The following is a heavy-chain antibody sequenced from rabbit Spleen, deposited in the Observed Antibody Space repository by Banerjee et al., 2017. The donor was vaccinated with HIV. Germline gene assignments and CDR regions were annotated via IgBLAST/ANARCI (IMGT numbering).Heavy chain of an antibody. CDR1: SFSFNSY. CDR3: ARDSGSSFSSYGMDL. J-gene: IGHJ6*01. D-gene: IGHD8-1*01. V-gene: IGHV1S40*01. Sequence: SFSFNSYMCWVRQAPGKGLEWIACIDTGSSGFTYFASWAKGRFTISKTSSTTVTLQMTSLTAADTATYFCARDSGSSFSSYGMDLWGPGTLVTVS. CDR2: IDTGSSGFT.